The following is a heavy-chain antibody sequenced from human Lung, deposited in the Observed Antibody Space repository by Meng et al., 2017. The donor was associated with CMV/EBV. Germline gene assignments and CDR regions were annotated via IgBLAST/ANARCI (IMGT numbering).Heavy chain of an antibody. Sequence: GGPRRLXVVSSGFTFSIYVIHGVRQARGQGLVWVSRINSAGSSTSYADCVEGRFTISRDNAKNTLYLQMNSLRAEDTAVYYCPRDLQVGAAPFDYWGQGTXVTVSS. V-gene: IGHV3-74*01. CDR3: PRDLQVGAAPFDY. D-gene: IGHD1-26*01. J-gene: IGHJ4*01. CDR2: INSAGSST. CDR1: GFTFSIYV.